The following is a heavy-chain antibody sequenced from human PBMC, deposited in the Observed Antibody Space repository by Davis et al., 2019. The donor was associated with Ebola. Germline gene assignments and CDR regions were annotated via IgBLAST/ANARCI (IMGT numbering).Heavy chain of an antibody. CDR2: MNPNSGNT. CDR3: ARVSGPGTIFPVGDAFDV. D-gene: IGHD3-10*02. CDR1: GYTFTSYD. V-gene: IGHV1-8*01. J-gene: IGHJ3*01. Sequence: AASVKVSCKASGYTFTSYDINWVRQATGQGLEWMGWMNPNSGNTGYAQKFQGRVTMTTDTSTTIAYMDLSRLRSDDTAMYYCARVSGPGTIFPVGDAFDVWGRGTMVTVSS.